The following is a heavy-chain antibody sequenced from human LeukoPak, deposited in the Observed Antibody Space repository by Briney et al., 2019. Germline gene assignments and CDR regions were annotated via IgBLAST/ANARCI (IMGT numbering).Heavy chain of an antibody. CDR3: ARQPYDSSGEFDY. D-gene: IGHD3-22*01. J-gene: IGHJ4*02. Sequence: ASVKVSCKASGGTFSSYAISWVRQAPGQGLEWMGGIIPIFGTANYAQKFQGRVTITADKSTSTAYMELSSLRSEDTAVYYCARQPYDSSGEFDYWGQGTLVTVSS. CDR1: GGTFSSYA. CDR2: IIPIFGTA. V-gene: IGHV1-69*06.